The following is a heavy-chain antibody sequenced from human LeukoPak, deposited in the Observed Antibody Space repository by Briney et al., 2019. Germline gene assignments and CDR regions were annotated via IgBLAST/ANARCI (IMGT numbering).Heavy chain of an antibody. J-gene: IGHJ3*02. Sequence: PSETLSLTCAVYGGSFSGYYWIWIRQSPGKGLEWIGEIIYSGTTTNYNPSLKSRVTISVDTSKNQFSLKLSSVTAADTAVYYCARDLRVFDFRGREHAFDIWGQGTMVTVSS. CDR3: ARDLRVFDFRGREHAFDI. CDR2: IIYSGTTT. CDR1: GGSFSGYY. D-gene: IGHD1-26*01. V-gene: IGHV4-34*12.